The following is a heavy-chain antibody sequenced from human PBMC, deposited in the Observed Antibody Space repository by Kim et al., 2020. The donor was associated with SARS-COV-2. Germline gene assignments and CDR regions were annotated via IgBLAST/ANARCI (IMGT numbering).Heavy chain of an antibody. CDR2: IRSKAYGGTT. V-gene: IGHV3-49*03. J-gene: IGHJ4*02. D-gene: IGHD1-26*01. CDR3: TRGIVGARLRVDY. CDR1: GFTFGDYA. Sequence: GGSLRLSCTASGFTFGDYAMSWFRQAPGKGLEWVGFIRSKAYGGTTEYAASVKGRFTISRDDSKSIAYLQMNSLKTEDTAVYYCTRGIVGARLRVDYWGQGTLVTVSS.